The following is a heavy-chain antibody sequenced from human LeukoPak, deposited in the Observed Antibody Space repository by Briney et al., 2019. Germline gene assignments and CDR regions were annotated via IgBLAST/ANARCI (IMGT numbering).Heavy chain of an antibody. D-gene: IGHD3-3*01. CDR1: GFTFSSYS. V-gene: IGHV3-21*01. J-gene: IGHJ3*02. CDR3: ASFDFWSGFSPRAFDI. Sequence: PGGSLRLSCAASGFTFSSYSMNWVRQAPGKGLEWVSSISSSSSYIYYADSVKGRFTISRDNAKNSLYLQMNSLRAEDTAVYYCASFDFWSGFSPRAFDIWGQGTMVTVSS. CDR2: ISSSSSYI.